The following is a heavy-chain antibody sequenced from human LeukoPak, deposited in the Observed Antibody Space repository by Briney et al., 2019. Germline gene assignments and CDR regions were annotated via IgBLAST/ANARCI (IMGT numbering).Heavy chain of an antibody. V-gene: IGHV4-38-2*02. CDR2: IYHSGST. CDR3: ARDKGVTMVRGVISDPGVWGY. CDR1: GYSISSGYY. D-gene: IGHD3-10*01. J-gene: IGHJ4*02. Sequence: PSETLSLTCTVSGYSISSGYYWGWIRQPPGKGLEWIGSIYHSGSTDYNPSLKSRVTMSVDTSKNQFSLKLSSVTAADTAVYYCARDKGVTMVRGVISDPGVWGYWGQGTLVTVSS.